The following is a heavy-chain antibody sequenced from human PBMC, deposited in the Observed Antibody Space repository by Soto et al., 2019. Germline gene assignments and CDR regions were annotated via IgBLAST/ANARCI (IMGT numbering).Heavy chain of an antibody. CDR1: GGSISSYY. CDR3: ARDGIGYCSSTSCSMGDWFDP. J-gene: IGHJ5*02. Sequence: PSETLSLTSTVSGGSISSYYWSWIRQPPGKGLEWIGYIYYSGSTNYNPSLKSRVTISVDTSKNQFSLKLSSVTAADTAVYYCARDGIGYCSSTSCSMGDWFDPWGPRTPVTVSS. D-gene: IGHD2-2*01. V-gene: IGHV4-59*01. CDR2: IYYSGST.